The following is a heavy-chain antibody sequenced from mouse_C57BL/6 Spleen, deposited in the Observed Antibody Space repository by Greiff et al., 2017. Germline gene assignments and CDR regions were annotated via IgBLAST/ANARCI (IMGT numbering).Heavy chain of an antibody. V-gene: IGHV1-69*01. D-gene: IGHD2-1*01. Sequence: VQLQQSGAELVMPGASVKLSCKASGYTFTSYWMHWVKQRPGQGLEWIGEIDPSDSYTNYNQKFKGKSTLTVDKSSSTAYMQLSSLTSEDSAVYYWARSLYYGNYEGGAMDYWGQGTSVTVSS. CDR3: ARSLYYGNYEGGAMDY. J-gene: IGHJ4*01. CDR1: GYTFTSYW. CDR2: IDPSDSYT.